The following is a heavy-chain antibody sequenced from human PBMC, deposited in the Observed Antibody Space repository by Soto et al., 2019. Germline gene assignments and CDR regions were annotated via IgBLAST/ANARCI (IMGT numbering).Heavy chain of an antibody. Sequence: QVQLVQSGAEVKKPGSSVKVSCKASGDTDTNYVISWVRQAPGQGLEWMGGIFPKFGTTYSAQKLQDRLTITAAESTSTVYMQLSSLRLDDTAVYYCEAEMTFGTESVVWGQGTTVTVSS. V-gene: IGHV1-69*01. CDR2: IFPKFGTT. CDR3: EAEMTFGTESVV. D-gene: IGHD3-16*01. CDR1: GDTDTNYV. J-gene: IGHJ6*02.